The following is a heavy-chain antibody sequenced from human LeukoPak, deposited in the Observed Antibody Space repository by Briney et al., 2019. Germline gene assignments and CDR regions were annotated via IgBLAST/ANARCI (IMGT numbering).Heavy chain of an antibody. J-gene: IGHJ4*02. D-gene: IGHD6-13*01. Sequence: GGSLRLSCAASGFTFSSYGMHWVRQAPGKGLEWVAVIWYDGSNKYYADSVKGRFTISRDNSKNTLYLQMNSLRAEDTAVYYCAKDRTAALYYFDSWGRGTLVTVSS. V-gene: IGHV3-33*06. CDR1: GFTFSSYG. CDR2: IWYDGSNK. CDR3: AKDRTAALYYFDS.